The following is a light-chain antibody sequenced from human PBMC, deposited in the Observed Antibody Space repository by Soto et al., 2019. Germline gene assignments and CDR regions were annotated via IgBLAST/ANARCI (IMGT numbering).Light chain of an antibody. V-gene: IGLV2-11*01. CDR2: DVT. CDR1: KSDVGGYNY. CDR3: CSYAGTSTFVL. J-gene: IGLJ7*01. Sequence: QSALTQPRSVSGSPGQSVTSSCAGTKSDVGGYNYVSWYQQHPGKAPKLLIYDVTKRPSGVPDRFSGSKSGNTSSLTISGLQPEDEADYYCCSYAGTSTFVLFGGGTQLTVL.